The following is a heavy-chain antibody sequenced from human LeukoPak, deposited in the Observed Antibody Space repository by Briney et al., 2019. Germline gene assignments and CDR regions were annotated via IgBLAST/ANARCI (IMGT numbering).Heavy chain of an antibody. J-gene: IGHJ5*02. CDR2: IYYSGST. D-gene: IGHD2-2*02. CDR1: GGSISSYY. CDR3: ARDGVPAAISRASWFDP. V-gene: IGHV4-59*01. Sequence: SETLSLTCTVSGGSISSYYWSWIRQPPGKGLEWIGYIYYSGSTNYNPSLKSRVTISVDTSKNQFSLKLSSVTAADTAVNYCARDGVPAAISRASWFDPWGQGTLVTVSS.